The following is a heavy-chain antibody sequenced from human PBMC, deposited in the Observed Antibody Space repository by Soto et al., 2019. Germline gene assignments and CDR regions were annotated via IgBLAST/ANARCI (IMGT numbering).Heavy chain of an antibody. D-gene: IGHD3-10*01. CDR1: GFTFSSYW. J-gene: IGHJ4*02. Sequence: EVQLVESGGGLVQPGGSLRLSCAASGFTFSSYWMSWVRQAPGKGLEWVANIKQDGSEKYYVDSVKGRFTISRDNAKNSLYLQMNSLRAEDTAVYYCARDRLGFGGRRVDYGGQGTLVTVSS. V-gene: IGHV3-7*01. CDR2: IKQDGSEK. CDR3: ARDRLGFGGRRVDY.